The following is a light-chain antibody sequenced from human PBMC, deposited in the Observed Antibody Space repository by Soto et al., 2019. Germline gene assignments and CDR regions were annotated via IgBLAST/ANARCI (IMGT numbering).Light chain of an antibody. CDR2: DAS. Sequence: DIQMTQSPSTLSASVGDRVTITCRASQSISSWLAWYQQKPGKAPKLLIYDASNLESGVPSRFSGSGSGTEFTLTSSSLQPDDFATYYCQQYKSYSWTFGQGTNVEIK. J-gene: IGKJ1*01. CDR3: QQYKSYSWT. V-gene: IGKV1-5*01. CDR1: QSISSW.